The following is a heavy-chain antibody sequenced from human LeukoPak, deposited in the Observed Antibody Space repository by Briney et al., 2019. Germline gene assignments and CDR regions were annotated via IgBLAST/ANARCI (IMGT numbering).Heavy chain of an antibody. J-gene: IGHJ4*02. D-gene: IGHD3-22*01. CDR3: VRTLYDSSGYFHY. CDR1: GYTFSNYA. V-gene: IGHV7-4-1*02. CDR2: INTNTGTP. Sequence: ASVKVSCKASGYTFSNYAMNWVRQAPGQGPEWVGWINTNTGTPTYARGFTGRFVLSLDTSVSTTYLQITSLKAEGTAVYYCVRTLYDSSGYFHYWGQGTLVTVSS.